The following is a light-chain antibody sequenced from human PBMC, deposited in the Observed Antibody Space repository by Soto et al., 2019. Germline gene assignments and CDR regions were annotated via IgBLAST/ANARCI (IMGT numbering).Light chain of an antibody. V-gene: IGKV1-5*03. CDR1: ESISSW. Sequence: DIQMTQSPSTLSASVGVRIIITCRASESISSWLAWYQQKPGKAPKLLIYKASTLESGVPSRFSASGSGTEFTRTISSLQPDDSATYFCNQYRASHTFGGGTKVEIK. J-gene: IGKJ4*01. CDR2: KAS. CDR3: NQYRASHT.